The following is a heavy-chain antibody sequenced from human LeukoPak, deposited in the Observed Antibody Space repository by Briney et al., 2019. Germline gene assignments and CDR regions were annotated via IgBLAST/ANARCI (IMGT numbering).Heavy chain of an antibody. Sequence: ASVKVSCKASGYTFTGYFMHWVRLAPGQGLEWMGWINPNSGGTNYAQKFQGRVTMTRDTSISTAYMELSRLRSDDTAVYYCARADHRLGEGFDYWGQGTLVTVSS. CDR1: GYTFTGYF. CDR3: ARADHRLGEGFDY. D-gene: IGHD3-16*01. CDR2: INPNSGGT. J-gene: IGHJ4*02. V-gene: IGHV1-2*02.